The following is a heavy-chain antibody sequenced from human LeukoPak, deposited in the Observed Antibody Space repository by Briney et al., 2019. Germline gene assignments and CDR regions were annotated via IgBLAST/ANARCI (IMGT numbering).Heavy chain of an antibody. CDR1: GFTFSSYG. J-gene: IGHJ4*02. CDR2: IWYDGSNK. Sequence: GGSLRLSCAASGFTFSSYGMHWVRQAPGKGLEWVAVIWYDGSNKYYADSVKGRFTISRDNSKNTLYLQMNSLRAEDTAVYYCARHIIGARLDYWGQGTLVTVSS. CDR3: ARHIIGARLDY. D-gene: IGHD6-6*01. V-gene: IGHV3-33*01.